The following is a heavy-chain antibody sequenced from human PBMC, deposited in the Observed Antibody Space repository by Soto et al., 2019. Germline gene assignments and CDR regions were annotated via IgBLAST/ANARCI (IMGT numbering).Heavy chain of an antibody. CDR1: GGSISSGGYY. V-gene: IGHV4-31*03. Sequence: SETLSLTCTVSGGSISSGGYYWSWIRQHPGKGLEWIGYIYYSGSTYYNPSLKSRVTISVDTSKNQFSLKLSSVTAADTAVYYCARDYRAHSSGYYFPNYFDYWGQGTLVTVSS. CDR2: IYYSGST. CDR3: ARDYRAHSSGYYFPNYFDY. J-gene: IGHJ4*02. D-gene: IGHD3-22*01.